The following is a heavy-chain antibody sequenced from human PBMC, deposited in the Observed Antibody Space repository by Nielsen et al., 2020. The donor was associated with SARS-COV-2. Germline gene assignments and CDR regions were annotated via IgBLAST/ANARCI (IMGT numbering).Heavy chain of an antibody. Sequence: GESLKISCAASGLTVSRNYMTWVRQAPGKGLEWVSVIYTDGDTYYADSVKGRFTISRDNSKNTFYLQMNTLRAEDTAVYYCARDSNWKFDYWGQGTLVTVSS. CDR2: IYTDGDT. V-gene: IGHV3-66*01. CDR1: GLTVSRNY. D-gene: IGHD1-20*01. J-gene: IGHJ4*02. CDR3: ARDSNWKFDY.